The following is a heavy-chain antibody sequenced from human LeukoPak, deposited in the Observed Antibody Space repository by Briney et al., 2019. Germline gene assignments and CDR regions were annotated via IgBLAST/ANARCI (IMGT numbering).Heavy chain of an antibody. CDR2: TYYRSKWYN. V-gene: IGHV6-1*01. D-gene: IGHD3-22*01. CDR1: GDSVSTNSAS. CDR3: ARSVVTYFDY. Sequence: SQTLSLTCAISGDSVSTNSASWNWIRQSPSRGLEWLGRTYYRSKWYNDYADSVKSRVTINPDTSKNQFSLHLNSVTPEDTAVYYCARSVVTYFDYWGQGDLVTVSS. J-gene: IGHJ4*02.